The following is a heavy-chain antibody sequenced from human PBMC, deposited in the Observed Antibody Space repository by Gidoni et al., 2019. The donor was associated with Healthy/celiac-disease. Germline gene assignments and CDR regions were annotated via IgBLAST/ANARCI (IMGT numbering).Heavy chain of an antibody. CDR2: IYYSGST. CDR1: GGSISSSSYY. D-gene: IGHD1-7*01. J-gene: IGHJ4*02. Sequence: QLQLQESGPGLVKPSETLSLTCTVSGGSISSSSYYWGWIRQPPGKGLEWIGSIYYSGSTYYNPSLKSRVTISVDTSKNQFSLKLSSVTAADTAVYYCARHGYNWNYFLVWGQGTLVTVSS. V-gene: IGHV4-39*01. CDR3: ARHGYNWNYFLV.